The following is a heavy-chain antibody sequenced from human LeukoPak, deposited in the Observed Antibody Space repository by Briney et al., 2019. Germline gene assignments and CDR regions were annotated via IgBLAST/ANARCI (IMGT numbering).Heavy chain of an antibody. CDR3: AKAGYSSSWPFDY. D-gene: IGHD6-13*01. Sequence: PGGSLRLSCAASGFTFSSYAMSWVRQVPGKGLQWVSSISGSGANTYNADSVKGRFTISRDNSKNTLYLQMNSLRAEDTAVYYCAKAGYSSSWPFDYWGQGTLVTVSS. CDR1: GFTFSSYA. J-gene: IGHJ4*02. V-gene: IGHV3-23*01. CDR2: ISGSGANT.